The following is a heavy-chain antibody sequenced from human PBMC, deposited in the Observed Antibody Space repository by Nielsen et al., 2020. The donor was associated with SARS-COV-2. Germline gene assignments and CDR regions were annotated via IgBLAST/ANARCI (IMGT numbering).Heavy chain of an antibody. CDR1: GFTFSSHS. Sequence: GGSLRLSCAASGFTFSSHSMHWVRQAPGKGLEWVSSISSRSGYMSYADSVKGRFTISRDNAKNSLFLQMNSLRAEDTAFYYCARGGVLWFAELPDYWGQGTLVTVSS. CDR2: ISSRSGYM. V-gene: IGHV3-21*04. CDR3: ARGGVLWFAELPDY. D-gene: IGHD3-10*01. J-gene: IGHJ4*02.